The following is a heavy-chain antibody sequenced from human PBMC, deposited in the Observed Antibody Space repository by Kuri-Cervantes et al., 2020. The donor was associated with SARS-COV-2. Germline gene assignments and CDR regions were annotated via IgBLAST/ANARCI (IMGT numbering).Heavy chain of an antibody. CDR2: IRYDGSNK. V-gene: IGHV3-30*02. D-gene: IGHD6-6*01. CDR1: GFTFSNYG. Sequence: GGSLRLSCAVSGFTFSNYGMNWVRQAPGKGLEWVAFIRYDGSNKYYADSVKGRFTISRDNSKNTLYLQMNSLRAEDTAVYYCAKDQRYSSSSGLGYLDSWGQGTLVVVSS. J-gene: IGHJ4*02. CDR3: AKDQRYSSSSGLGYLDS.